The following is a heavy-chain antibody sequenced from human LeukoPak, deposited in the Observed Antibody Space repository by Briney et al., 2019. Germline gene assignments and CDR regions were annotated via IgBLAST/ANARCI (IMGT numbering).Heavy chain of an antibody. D-gene: IGHD3-16*02. J-gene: IGHJ4*02. CDR2: IYYSGST. Sequence: SETLSLTCTVSGGSISSSSYYWGWSRQPPGKGLEWIGSIYYSGSTYYNPSLKSRVTISVDTSKNQFSLKLSSVTAADTAVYYCARDLVTSLYYFDYWGQGTLVTVSS. CDR1: GGSISSSSYY. V-gene: IGHV4-39*07. CDR3: ARDLVTSLYYFDY.